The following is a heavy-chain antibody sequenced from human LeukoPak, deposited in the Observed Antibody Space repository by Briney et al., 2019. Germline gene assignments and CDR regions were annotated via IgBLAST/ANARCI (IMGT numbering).Heavy chain of an antibody. V-gene: IGHV4-38-2*02. Sequence: SETLSLTCTVSGYSISSGYYWGWFRQPPGKGLQWIGSIYHSGSANYNPSLKSRVTISVDTSKNQFSLKLSSVTAADTAVYYCARQGRGIAVAAYYFDYWGQGTLVTVSS. CDR1: GYSISSGYY. CDR3: ARQGRGIAVAAYYFDY. CDR2: IYHSGSA. D-gene: IGHD6-19*01. J-gene: IGHJ4*02.